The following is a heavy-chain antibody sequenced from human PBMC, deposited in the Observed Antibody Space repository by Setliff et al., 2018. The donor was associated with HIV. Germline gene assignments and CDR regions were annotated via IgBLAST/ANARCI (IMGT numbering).Heavy chain of an antibody. Sequence: SETLSLTCTVSGDSISSSYYWTWIRQPPGKGLEWIGYIYTSGSTNYNPSLKNRVTISVDTSKNQFSLRLSSVTAADTAVYYCARGYSSSWYDSWDQGTLVTVSS. CDR1: GDSISSSYY. V-gene: IGHV4-4*08. CDR3: ARGYSSSWYDS. D-gene: IGHD6-13*01. J-gene: IGHJ5*01. CDR2: IYTSGST.